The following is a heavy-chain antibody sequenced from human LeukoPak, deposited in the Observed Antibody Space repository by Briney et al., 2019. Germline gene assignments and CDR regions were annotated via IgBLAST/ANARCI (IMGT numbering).Heavy chain of an antibody. D-gene: IGHD5-12*01. Sequence: GGSLRLSCVASGFPFSNYAMTWVRQAPGKGLEWVSDISTTGGDTYYADSVKGRFTISRDNSKSTLHLQMNSLVADDTAVYYCARVTRGPRLRYLDYWGQGTLVTVSS. CDR3: ARVTRGPRLRYLDY. J-gene: IGHJ4*02. V-gene: IGHV3-23*01. CDR1: GFPFSNYA. CDR2: ISTTGGDT.